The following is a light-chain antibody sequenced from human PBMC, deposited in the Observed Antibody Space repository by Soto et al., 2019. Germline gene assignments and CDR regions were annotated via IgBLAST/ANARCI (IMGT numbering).Light chain of an antibody. CDR1: QSVSSSY. J-gene: IGKJ1*01. CDR3: QQYGSSPGT. V-gene: IGKV3-20*01. Sequence: IVLTQSPCTLSLSQGERATLSCRASQSVSSSYLAWYQQKPGQAPRLLISDASNRATGIPARFSGSGSGTDFTLTISSLEPEDFAVYYCQQYGSSPGTFGQGTKVDIK. CDR2: DAS.